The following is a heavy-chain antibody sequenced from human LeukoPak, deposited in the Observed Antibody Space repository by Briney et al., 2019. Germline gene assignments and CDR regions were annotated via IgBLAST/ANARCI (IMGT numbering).Heavy chain of an antibody. Sequence: GGSLRLSCAASGFTFSTYWMHWVRQAPGKGLVWVSRISSDGSTTTYADSVKGRFTISRDYAKNTLYLQMNSLRAEDTAVYYCARERGFNYFDYWGQGTLVTVSS. J-gene: IGHJ4*02. V-gene: IGHV3-74*01. CDR2: ISSDGSTT. CDR3: ARERGFNYFDY. D-gene: IGHD3-10*01. CDR1: GFTFSTYW.